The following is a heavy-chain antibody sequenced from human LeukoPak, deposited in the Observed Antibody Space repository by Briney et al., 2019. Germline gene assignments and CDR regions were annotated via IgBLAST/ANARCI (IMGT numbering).Heavy chain of an antibody. J-gene: IGHJ4*02. D-gene: IGHD6-19*01. CDR3: AREQQWLVRYFDY. V-gene: IGHV4-61*02. CDR1: GGSISSGSYY. CDR2: IYTSGST. Sequence: PSETLSLTCTVSGGSISSGSYYWSWIRQPAGKGLEWIGRIYTSGSTNYNPSLKSRVTISVDTSKNQFSLKLSSMTAADTAVYYCAREQQWLVRYFDYWGQGTLVTVSS.